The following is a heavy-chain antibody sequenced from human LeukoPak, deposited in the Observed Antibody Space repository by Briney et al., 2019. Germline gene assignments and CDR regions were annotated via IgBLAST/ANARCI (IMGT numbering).Heavy chain of an antibody. D-gene: IGHD3-10*01. CDR3: ARAPSAGSAYYYYYYMDV. CDR1: GFTFSSYA. J-gene: IGHJ6*03. Sequence: GGSLRLSCAASGFTFSSYAMSWVRQAPGKGLEWVSAISGSGGSTYYADSVKGRFTISRDNSKNTLYLQMNSLRAEDAAVYYCARAPSAGSAYYYYYYMDVWGKGTTVTVSS. CDR2: ISGSGGST. V-gene: IGHV3-23*01.